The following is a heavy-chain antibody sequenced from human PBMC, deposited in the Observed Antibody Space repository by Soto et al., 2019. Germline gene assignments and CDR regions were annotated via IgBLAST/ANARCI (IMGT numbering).Heavy chain of an antibody. CDR3: TKDRETAWFPDF. CDR2: ISGGDT. Sequence: GSLRLSCAASGFTFNDYALSWVRQAPGKGLEWVSTISGGDTYYADFVKGRFTISRDISKNTLYLQMDGLRAEDTAIYYCTKDRETAWFPDFWGRGXLVTVYS. CDR1: GFTFNDYA. V-gene: IGHV3-23*01. J-gene: IGHJ4*02. D-gene: IGHD3-10*01.